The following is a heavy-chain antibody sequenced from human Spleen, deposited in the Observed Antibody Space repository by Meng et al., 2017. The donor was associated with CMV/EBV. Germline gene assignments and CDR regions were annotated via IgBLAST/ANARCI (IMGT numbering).Heavy chain of an antibody. CDR3: ARDPPVVVPAAIRTYYYYGMDV. V-gene: IGHV4-30-4*08. J-gene: IGHJ6*02. CDR2: IYYSGST. CDR1: GGSISSGDYY. D-gene: IGHD2-2*02. Sequence: SETLSLTCTVSGGSISSGDYYWSWIRQPPGRGLEWIGYIYYSGSTYYNPSLKSRVTISVDTSKNQFSLKLSSVTAADTAVYYCARDPPVVVPAAIRTYYYYGMDVWGQGTTVTVSS.